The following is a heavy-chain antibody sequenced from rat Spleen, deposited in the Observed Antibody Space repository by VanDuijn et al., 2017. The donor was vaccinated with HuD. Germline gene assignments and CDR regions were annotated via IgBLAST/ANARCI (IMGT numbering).Heavy chain of an antibody. Sequence: EVQLVESDGGLVQPGRSLKLSCAASGFTFSDYYMAWVRQAPTKGLEWVATISYEGSSTYYGDSVKGRFTISRDNAKSTLYLQMNSLRSEDTATYYCARLRTDYFDYWGQGVMVTVSS. CDR1: GFTFSDYY. CDR3: ARLRTDYFDY. J-gene: IGHJ2*01. CDR2: ISYEGSST. V-gene: IGHV5-22*01.